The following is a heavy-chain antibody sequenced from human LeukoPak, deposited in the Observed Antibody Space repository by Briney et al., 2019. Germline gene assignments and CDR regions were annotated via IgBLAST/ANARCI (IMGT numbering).Heavy chain of an antibody. CDR3: AKAGAPGYCSSTSCYAGIGGIDY. D-gene: IGHD2-2*01. V-gene: IGHV3-43*01. CDR2: ISWDGGST. CDR1: GFTFDDYT. J-gene: IGHJ4*02. Sequence: GGSLRLSCAASGFTFDDYTMHWVRQAPGKGLEWVSLISWDGGSTYYADSVKGRFTISRDNSKNSLYLQMNSLRTEDTALYYCAKAGAPGYCSSTSCYAGIGGIDYWGQGTLVTVSS.